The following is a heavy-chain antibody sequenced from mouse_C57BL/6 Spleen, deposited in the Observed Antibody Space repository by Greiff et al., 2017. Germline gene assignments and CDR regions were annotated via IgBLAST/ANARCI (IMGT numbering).Heavy chain of an antibody. Sequence: VQLQQSGAELVRPGASVKLSCKASGYTFTDYYINWVKQRPGQGLEWIARIYPGSGNTYYNEKFKGKATLTAEKSSSTAYMQLSSLTSEDSAVYFCARGGYDYDSWFAYWGQGTLVTVSA. D-gene: IGHD2-4*01. CDR2: IYPGSGNT. CDR1: GYTFTDYY. J-gene: IGHJ3*01. V-gene: IGHV1-76*01. CDR3: ARGGYDYDSWFAY.